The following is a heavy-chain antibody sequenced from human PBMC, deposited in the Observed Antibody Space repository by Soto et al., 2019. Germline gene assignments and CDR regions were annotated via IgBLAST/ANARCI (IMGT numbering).Heavy chain of an antibody. CDR3: ASSPAYGSSWYGIPPDLSHGMDV. CDR1: GYTFTSYG. V-gene: IGHV1-46*01. Sequence: ASLEVSCKASGYTFTSYGISWVRQAPGQGLEWIGIINPRGGITTYAQKFQGRLTMTGDTSTSTVYMELSSLTSEDTAMYHCASSPAYGSSWYGIPPDLSHGMDVWGQGTTVTAP. D-gene: IGHD6-13*01. CDR2: INPRGGIT. J-gene: IGHJ6*02.